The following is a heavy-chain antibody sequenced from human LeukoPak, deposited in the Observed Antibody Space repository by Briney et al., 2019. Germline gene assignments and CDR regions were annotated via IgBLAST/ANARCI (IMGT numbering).Heavy chain of an antibody. V-gene: IGHV4-4*02. J-gene: IGHJ6*02. CDR3: ATRVAPGYYYGMDV. Sequence: PSETLSLTCAVSGGSLSSSNWWSWVRQPPGKGLEWIGEIYHTGSTNYNPSLKSRVTISVDKSKNQFSLKLSSVTAADTAVYYCATRVAPGYYYGMDVWGQGTTVTVSS. CDR1: GGSLSSSNW. D-gene: IGHD3-3*01. CDR2: IYHTGST.